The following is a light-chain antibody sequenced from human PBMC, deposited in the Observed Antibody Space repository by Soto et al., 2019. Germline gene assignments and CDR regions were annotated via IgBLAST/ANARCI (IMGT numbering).Light chain of an antibody. J-gene: IGKJ2*01. Sequence: DIIMTQSPATLSVSPGERATLSCRASQSVSSSLAWYQQKPGQAPKLLIYGVFTRATGIPARFSGSGSGTEFTLTISSLQSEDFAVYYCQQYNNWPPYTFGQGTKLEIK. V-gene: IGKV3-15*01. CDR2: GVF. CDR3: QQYNNWPPYT. CDR1: QSVSSS.